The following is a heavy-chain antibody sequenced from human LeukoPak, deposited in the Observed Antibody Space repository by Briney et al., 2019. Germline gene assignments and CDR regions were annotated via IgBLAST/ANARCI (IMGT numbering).Heavy chain of an antibody. D-gene: IGHD1-7*01. CDR2: FYYSGST. CDR1: GGSISSGSYS. CDR3: ARLYGNYQNYFDY. J-gene: IGHJ4*02. Sequence: SETLSLTCAVSGGSISSGSYSWSWIRQPPGKGLEWIGYFYYSGSTYYNPSLKSRVAISVDTSKNQFSLKLRSVTAADTAVYYCARLYGNYQNYFDYWGQGTLVTVSS. V-gene: IGHV4-30-4*07.